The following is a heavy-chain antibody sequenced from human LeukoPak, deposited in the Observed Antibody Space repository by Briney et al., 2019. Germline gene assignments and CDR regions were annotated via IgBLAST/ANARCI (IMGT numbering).Heavy chain of an antibody. CDR3: AKQAGRWLDY. D-gene: IGHD5-24*01. CDR2: IWYDGSNK. J-gene: IGHJ4*02. Sequence: GGSLRLSCAASGFTFSSYGMRWVRQAPGKGLEWVAVIWYDGSNKYYADSVKGRFTISRDNSKNTLYLQMNSLRAEDTAVYYCAKQAGRWLDYWGQGTLVTVSS. V-gene: IGHV3-33*06. CDR1: GFTFSSYG.